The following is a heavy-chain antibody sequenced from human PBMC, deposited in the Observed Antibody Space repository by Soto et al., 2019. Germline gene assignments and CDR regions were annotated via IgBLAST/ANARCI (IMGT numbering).Heavy chain of an antibody. V-gene: IGHV4-34*01. CDR3: ARADRTLVTSYSLDV. D-gene: IGHD2-21*02. Sequence: LSLTCAVYGGSFSGYYWTWIRQPPGKGLEWIGEINHSGTINFNPSLKSRLAISLDTSKEHFSLKLSSVTDADTAAYYCARADRTLVTSYSLDVWGQGTTVTVSS. CDR1: GGSFSGYY. CDR2: INHSGTI. J-gene: IGHJ6*02.